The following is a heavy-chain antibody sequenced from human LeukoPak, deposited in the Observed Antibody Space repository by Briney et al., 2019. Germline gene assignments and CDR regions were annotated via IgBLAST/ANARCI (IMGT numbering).Heavy chain of an antibody. CDR2: INPSGGST. V-gene: IGHV1-46*01. CDR3: ALSIAAAGYYYYGMDV. Sequence: ASVKVSCKASGYTFTSYYMHWVRQAPGQGLEWMGIINPSGGSTSYAQKFQGRVTMTRDMSTSTAYMELSSLRSEDTAVYYCALSIAAAGYYYYGMDVWGQGTTVTVSS. J-gene: IGHJ6*02. CDR1: GYTFTSYY. D-gene: IGHD6-13*01.